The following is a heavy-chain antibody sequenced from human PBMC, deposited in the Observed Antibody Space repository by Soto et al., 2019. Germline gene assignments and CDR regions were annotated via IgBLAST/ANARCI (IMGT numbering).Heavy chain of an antibody. Sequence: QLQLQESGPGLVKPSETLSLTCTVSGGSISSSSYYWGWIRQPPGKGLEWIGSIYYSGSTYYNPSHKSRVTISVDTSKNQFALKLSSVTAADTAVYYCARRDSSSWYAALWSWFDPWGQGTLVTVSS. CDR3: ARRDSSSWYAALWSWFDP. CDR2: IYYSGST. J-gene: IGHJ5*02. CDR1: GGSISSSSYY. V-gene: IGHV4-39*01. D-gene: IGHD6-13*01.